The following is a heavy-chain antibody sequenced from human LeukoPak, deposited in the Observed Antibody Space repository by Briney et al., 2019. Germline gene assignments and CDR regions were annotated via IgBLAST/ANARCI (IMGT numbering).Heavy chain of an antibody. CDR1: GFTFSSYG. J-gene: IGHJ4*02. Sequence: PGGSLRLSCEASGFTFSSYGMHWVRQAPGKGLEWVSAISNSHSTYYVDSVKGRFTISRDNSRSTLYLQMNSLRAEDTAVYYCAKDRPDGGSWYLIDYWGQGTLVTVSS. V-gene: IGHV3-23*01. D-gene: IGHD6-13*01. CDR2: ISNSHST. CDR3: AKDRPDGGSWYLIDY.